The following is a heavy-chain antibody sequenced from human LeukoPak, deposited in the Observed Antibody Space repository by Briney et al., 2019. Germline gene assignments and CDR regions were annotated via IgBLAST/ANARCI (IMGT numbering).Heavy chain of an antibody. CDR1: GWSFSGYY. V-gene: IGHV4-34*01. CDR3: ASYDFWSGYTFDY. CDR2: INHSGST. Sequence: SETLSLTCAVYGWSFSGYYWSWIRQPPGKGLEWIGEINHSGSTNDNPALKSRVTISVDTSKNQFSLKLSSVTAADTAVYYCASYDFWSGYTFDYWGQGTLVTVSS. D-gene: IGHD3-3*01. J-gene: IGHJ4*02.